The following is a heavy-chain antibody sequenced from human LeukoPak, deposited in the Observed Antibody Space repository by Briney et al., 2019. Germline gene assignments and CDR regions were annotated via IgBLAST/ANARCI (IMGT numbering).Heavy chain of an antibody. D-gene: IGHD6-19*01. V-gene: IGHV3-23*01. CDR1: GFTFSNST. J-gene: IGHJ4*01. CDR2: LSGSGITT. CDR3: AKGIYSSGWSYFDY. Sequence: GGSLRLSCAASGFTFSNSTMSWVRQAPGKGLEWVSTLSGSGITTYYADSVKGRFTISRDNSKNTLYLQMNSLRAEDTAVYYCAKGIYSSGWSYFDYWGHGTLVTVSS.